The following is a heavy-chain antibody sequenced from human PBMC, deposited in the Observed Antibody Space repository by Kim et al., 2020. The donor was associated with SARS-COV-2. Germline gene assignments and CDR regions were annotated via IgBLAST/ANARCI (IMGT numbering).Heavy chain of an antibody. CDR3: ARRGYDILPGYYYFGIDV. CDR2: IYYSGST. V-gene: IGHV4-39*01. CDR1: GGSISSSSYY. J-gene: IGHJ6*02. Sequence: SETLSLTCTVSGGSISSSSYYWGWIRQPPGKGLEWIGSIYYSGSTYYNPSLKSRVTISVDTSKNQFSLTLSSVTAADTAVYYCARRGYDILPGYYYFGIDVWGQGTTVTVSS. D-gene: IGHD3-9*01.